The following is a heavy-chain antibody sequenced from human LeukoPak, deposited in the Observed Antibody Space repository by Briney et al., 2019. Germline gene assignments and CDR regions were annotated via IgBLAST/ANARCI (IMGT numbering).Heavy chain of an antibody. Sequence: QAGGSLRLSCEVSGIGFSSYAMSWVRQAPGKGPEWVSVIRESGDSTAYAASVPGRFTISRDNSKKTLYLQMNSLRAEDTAVYYCALHRGYHNGDVVGYFDLWGRGSLVIVSS. CDR3: ALHRGYHNGDVVGYFDL. V-gene: IGHV3-23*01. CDR2: IRESGDST. CDR1: GIGFSSYA. D-gene: IGHD6-13*01. J-gene: IGHJ2*01.